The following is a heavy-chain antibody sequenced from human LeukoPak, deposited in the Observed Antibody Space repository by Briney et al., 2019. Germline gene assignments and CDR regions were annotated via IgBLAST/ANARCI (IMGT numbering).Heavy chain of an antibody. CDR1: GYTFTSYY. J-gene: IGHJ4*02. CDR2: INPSGGST. Sequence: GASVKVSCKSSGYTFTSYYMHWVRQAPGQGLEWMGIINPSGGSTSYAQKFQSRVTMTTDTSTSTAYMELRSLRSDDTAVYYCATIPLAYCGGDCHFDYWGQGTLVTVSS. CDR3: ATIPLAYCGGDCHFDY. V-gene: IGHV1-46*01. D-gene: IGHD2-21*02.